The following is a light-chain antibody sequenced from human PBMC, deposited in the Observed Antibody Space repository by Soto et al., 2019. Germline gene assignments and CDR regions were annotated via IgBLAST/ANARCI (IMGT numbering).Light chain of an antibody. CDR1: SSDVGVYNY. CDR3: SSYTSSSTLPYV. J-gene: IGLJ1*01. V-gene: IGLV2-14*01. CDR2: EVS. Sequence: QSALTQPACVSGSPGQSITISCSGTSSDVGVYNYVSWYQQHPGKAPKLMIYEVSNRPSGVSNRFSGSKSGNTASLTISGLQAEDEADYYCSSYTSSSTLPYVFGTGTKLTVL.